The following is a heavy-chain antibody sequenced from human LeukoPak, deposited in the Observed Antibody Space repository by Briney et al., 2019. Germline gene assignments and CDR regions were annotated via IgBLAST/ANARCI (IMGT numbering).Heavy chain of an antibody. Sequence: GGSLRLSCAASGFTFSSYSMNWVRQAPGKGLEWVSYITSSSSIIYYADSVKGRFTISRDNAKNSLYLQMDSLRVEDTAVYYCARDYSSSSGLDYWGQGSLVTVSA. J-gene: IGHJ4*02. V-gene: IGHV3-48*04. D-gene: IGHD6-6*01. CDR2: ITSSSSII. CDR3: ARDYSSSSGLDY. CDR1: GFTFSSYS.